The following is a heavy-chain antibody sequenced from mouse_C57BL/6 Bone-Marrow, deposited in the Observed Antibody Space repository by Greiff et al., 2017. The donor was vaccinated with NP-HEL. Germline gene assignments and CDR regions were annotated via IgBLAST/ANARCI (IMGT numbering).Heavy chain of an antibody. D-gene: IGHD1-1*01. CDR3: ARETTVVATPYYFDY. CDR2: INPSTGGT. CDR1: GYSFTGYY. Sequence: VQLQQSGPELVKPGASVKISCKASGYSFTGYYMHWVKQSSEKSLEWIGEINPSTGGTSYNQKFKGKATLTVDKSSSTAYMRLKSLTSEDSAVYYCARETTVVATPYYFDYWGQGTTLTVSS. V-gene: IGHV1-43*01. J-gene: IGHJ2*01.